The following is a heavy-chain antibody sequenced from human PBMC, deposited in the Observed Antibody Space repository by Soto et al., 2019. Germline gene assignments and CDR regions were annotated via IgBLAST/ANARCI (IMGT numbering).Heavy chain of an antibody. Sequence: QVQLQESGPGLVKPSGTLSLTCAVSGDSVSTHYWWSWVRQSPGKGLEWIGETHHSGSTHYNPSLNSRVTISVDKSKNDFSLKLTSVTAADTAVYYCARNGDCSSSRCNVGWFDPWGRGTLVTVSS. J-gene: IGHJ5*02. D-gene: IGHD2-2*01. CDR3: ARNGDCSSSRCNVGWFDP. V-gene: IGHV4-4*02. CDR1: GDSVSTHYW. CDR2: THHSGST.